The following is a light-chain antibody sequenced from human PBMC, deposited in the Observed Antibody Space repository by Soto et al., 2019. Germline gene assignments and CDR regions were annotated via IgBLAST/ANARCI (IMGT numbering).Light chain of an antibody. CDR2: GAS. Sequence: ETVMTQSPATLSMSPGERITLSCRASQSVSRNLAWYQQRPGQTPRLLFYGASTRATGIPARFSASGSGTEFILTISGLQSEDFAVYYCQQYNNWPLTFGGGTKVTIE. V-gene: IGKV3-15*01. CDR1: QSVSRN. CDR3: QQYNNWPLT. J-gene: IGKJ4*01.